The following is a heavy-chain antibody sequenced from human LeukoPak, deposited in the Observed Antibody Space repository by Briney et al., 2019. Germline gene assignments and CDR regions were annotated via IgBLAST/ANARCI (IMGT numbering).Heavy chain of an antibody. J-gene: IGHJ4*02. CDR1: GGSISSYY. V-gene: IGHV4-59*01. Sequence: SETLSFACTVSGGSISSYYWSWIRQPPGKGLGWIGYIYYRGSTNYNPSLKSRVTISVATSKNQFSLKLSSVTAADTAVYYCARLYSGYVNGWEIHSTTLDYWGQGTLVTVSS. CDR2: IYYRGST. CDR3: ARLYSGYVNGWEIHSTTLDY. D-gene: IGHD5-12*01.